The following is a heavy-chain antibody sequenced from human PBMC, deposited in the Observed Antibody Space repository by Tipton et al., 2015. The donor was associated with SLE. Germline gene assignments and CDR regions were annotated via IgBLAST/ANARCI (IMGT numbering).Heavy chain of an antibody. CDR1: GGSFSGYY. D-gene: IGHD2-2*03. CDR2: ISHSGST. CDR3: ATGYCSSGTCHGFQF. Sequence: TLSLTCTAYGGSFSGYYWTWIRQPPGKGLEWIGEISHSGSTVYNPSLKSRVTISLDTSKYFSLELSSVTAADTAMNYCATGYCSSGTCHGFQFWGQGVLVALPS. J-gene: IGHJ4*02. V-gene: IGHV4-34*01.